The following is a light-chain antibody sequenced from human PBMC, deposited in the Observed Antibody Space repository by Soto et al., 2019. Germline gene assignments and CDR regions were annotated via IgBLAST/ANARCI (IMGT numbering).Light chain of an antibody. V-gene: IGLV2-14*01. Sequence: QSALTQPASVSGSPGQSITISCTGTSSDVGGYNYVSWYQQHPGKAPKLMIYEVSYRPSGVSNRFSGSKSGNTASLTISGLQAEDEADYYCRSYTSSRTLVFGGGTQLTVL. J-gene: IGLJ2*01. CDR1: SSDVGGYNY. CDR2: EVS. CDR3: RSYTSSRTLV.